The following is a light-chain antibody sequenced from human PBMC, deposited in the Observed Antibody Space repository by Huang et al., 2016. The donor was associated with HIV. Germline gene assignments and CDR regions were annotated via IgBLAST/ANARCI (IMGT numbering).Light chain of an antibody. Sequence: LTQSPRTLFSSTGEKVTVTCRASQSLSNSFVAWYQQRPGQAPRLLIYAASTRASGVPDRFSGSGSGTDFTLTISRRKPSDVALYYCHQYDTTPYTFGQGTKLEIK. CDR2: AAS. V-gene: IGKV3-20*01. J-gene: IGKJ2*01. CDR1: QSLSNSF. CDR3: HQYDTTPYT.